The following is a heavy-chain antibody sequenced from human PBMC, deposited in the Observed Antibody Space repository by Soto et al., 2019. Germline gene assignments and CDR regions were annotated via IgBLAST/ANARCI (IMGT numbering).Heavy chain of an antibody. CDR1: GGSVSSGSYY. CDR3: ASRGTGDFLFDY. V-gene: IGHV4-61*01. Sequence: SETLSLTCTVSGGSVSSGSYYWSWIRQPPGKGLEWIGYIYYSGSTNYNPSLKSRVTISVDTSKNQFSLKLSSVTAADTAVYYCASRGTGDFLFDYWGQGTLVTVSS. CDR2: IYYSGST. J-gene: IGHJ4*02. D-gene: IGHD4-17*01.